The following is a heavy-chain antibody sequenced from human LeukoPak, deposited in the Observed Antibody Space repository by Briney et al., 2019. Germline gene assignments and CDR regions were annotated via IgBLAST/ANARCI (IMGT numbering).Heavy chain of an antibody. D-gene: IGHD4-17*01. CDR2: IYTSGST. CDR1: GGSISSGSYY. Sequence: SETLSLTCTVSGGSISSGSYYWRWIRQPAGKGLEWIGRIYTSGSTNYNPPLKSRITISVDTSKNQFSLKLSSVTAADTAVYYCARGGDYGDYEGYWGQGTLVTVSS. J-gene: IGHJ4*02. CDR3: ARGGDYGDYEGY. V-gene: IGHV4-61*02.